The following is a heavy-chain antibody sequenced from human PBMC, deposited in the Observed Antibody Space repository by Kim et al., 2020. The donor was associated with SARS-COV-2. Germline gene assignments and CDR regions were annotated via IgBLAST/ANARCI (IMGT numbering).Heavy chain of an antibody. CDR2: IYPGDSDT. CDR3: ARPGVFDWPISGWDY. V-gene: IGHV5-51*01. D-gene: IGHD3-9*01. Sequence: GESLKISCKGSGYSFTSYWIGWVRQMPGKGLEWMGIIYPGDSDTRYSPSFQGQVTISADKSISTAYLQWSSLKASDTAMYYCARPGVFDWPISGWDYWGQGTLVTVSS. J-gene: IGHJ4*02. CDR1: GYSFTSYW.